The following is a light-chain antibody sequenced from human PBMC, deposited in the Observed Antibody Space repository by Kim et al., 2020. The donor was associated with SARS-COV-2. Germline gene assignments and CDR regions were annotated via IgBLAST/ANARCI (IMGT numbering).Light chain of an antibody. CDR1: SSNIGTGYD. CDR3: QSYDSSLSGSRV. V-gene: IGLV1-40*01. J-gene: IGLJ2*01. Sequence: LTLSCTGSSSNIGTGYDVHWYQRLPGTAPKLLIYGNSNRPTGVPDRFSGSKSGTSASLAITGLQAEDEADYYCQSYDSSLSGSRVFGGGTQLTVL. CDR2: GNS.